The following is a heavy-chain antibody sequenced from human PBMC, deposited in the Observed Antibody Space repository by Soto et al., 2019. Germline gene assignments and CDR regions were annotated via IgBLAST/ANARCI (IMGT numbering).Heavy chain of an antibody. CDR2: ISGSGGST. CDR1: GFTFSSYA. V-gene: IGHV3-23*01. Sequence: EVQLLESGGGLVQPGGSLRLSCAASGFTFSSYAMSWVRQAPGKGLEWVSAISGSGGSTYYADSVKGRFTISRDNSKNTLYLQMNSLRAEDTAVYYCAKGGNDFWSGYYDSYYYMDVWGKGTTVTVSS. CDR3: AKGGNDFWSGYYDSYYYMDV. J-gene: IGHJ6*03. D-gene: IGHD3-3*01.